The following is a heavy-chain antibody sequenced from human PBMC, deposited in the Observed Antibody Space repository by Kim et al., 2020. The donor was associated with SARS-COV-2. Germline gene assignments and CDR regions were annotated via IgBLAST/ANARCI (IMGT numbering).Heavy chain of an antibody. Sequence: SETLSLTCTVSGGSISSYYWSWIRQPPGKGLEWIGNIYDGGSTNYNPSLKSRVTISVDTAKNQFSLKLSSVTAADTPVYYCARDERDTSGWVYWFDPWGQGTLVTGPS. CDR1: GGSISSYY. CDR2: IYDGGST. D-gene: IGHD6-19*01. J-gene: IGHJ5*02. CDR3: ARDERDTSGWVYWFDP. V-gene: IGHV4-59*13.